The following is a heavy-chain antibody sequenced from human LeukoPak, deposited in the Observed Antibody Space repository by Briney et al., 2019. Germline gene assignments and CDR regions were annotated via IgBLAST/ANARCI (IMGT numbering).Heavy chain of an antibody. Sequence: GASVKVSCKASGGTFSSYAISWVRQAPGQGLEWMGGIIPIFGTANYAQKFQGRVTITADESTSTAYMELSSPRSEDTAVYYCAREGYDYVWGSYRYFDYWGQGTLVTVSS. CDR3: AREGYDYVWGSYRYFDY. CDR1: GGTFSSYA. J-gene: IGHJ4*02. V-gene: IGHV1-69*13. D-gene: IGHD3-16*02. CDR2: IIPIFGTA.